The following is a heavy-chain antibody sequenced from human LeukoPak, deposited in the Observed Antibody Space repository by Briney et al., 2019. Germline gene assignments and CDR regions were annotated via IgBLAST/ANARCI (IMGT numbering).Heavy chain of an antibody. CDR1: GFTFSSYA. V-gene: IGHV3-23*01. CDR2: ISGSGGST. CDR3: AKRVTLGYSSGYQTDY. D-gene: IGHD5-18*01. J-gene: IGHJ4*02. Sequence: PGGSLRLSCAASGFTFSSYAMSWVRQAPGKGLEWVSAISGSGGSTYYADSVKGRFTISRDNSKSTLYLQMNSLRDDDTAVYYCAKRVTLGYSSGYQTDYWGQGTLVTVSS.